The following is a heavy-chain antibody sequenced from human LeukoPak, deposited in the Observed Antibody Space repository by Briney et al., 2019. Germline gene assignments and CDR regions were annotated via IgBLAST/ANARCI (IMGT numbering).Heavy chain of an antibody. CDR1: GFTFSSYW. Sequence: PGGSLRLSCAASGFTFSSYWMTWVRQAPGKGLEWVANANQDETEKYYVDSEQGRLTISRDNAKNSLYLQMNSLRAEDTAVYYCARDRAHSSGRLDPPPRSSHFDYWGKGTLVTVSS. CDR2: ANQDETEK. CDR3: ARDRAHSSGRLDPPPRSSHFDY. V-gene: IGHV3-7*01. J-gene: IGHJ4*02. D-gene: IGHD6-19*01.